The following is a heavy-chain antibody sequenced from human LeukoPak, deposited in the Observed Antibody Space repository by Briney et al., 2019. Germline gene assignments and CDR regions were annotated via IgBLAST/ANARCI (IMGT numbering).Heavy chain of an antibody. CDR1: GYIFTGYY. D-gene: IGHD1-26*01. Sequence: ASVKVSCKASGYIFTGYYMHWVRQAPGQGLEWMGWINPNSGATNSAQKFQGRVTMTRDTSISTAYMELSRLTSDDTAVYYFARHPYSGSYHFDYWGQGTLVTVSS. CDR2: INPNSGAT. V-gene: IGHV1-2*02. J-gene: IGHJ4*02. CDR3: ARHPYSGSYHFDY.